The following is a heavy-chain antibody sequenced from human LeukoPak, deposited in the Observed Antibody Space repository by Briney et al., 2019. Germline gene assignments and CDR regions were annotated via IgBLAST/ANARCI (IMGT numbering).Heavy chain of an antibody. CDR1: GGSISSSNW. V-gene: IGHV4-4*02. Sequence: SGTLSLTCAVSGGSISSSNWWSWVRQPPGKGLEWIGEIYHSGSTNYNPSLKSRVTISVDKSKNQFSLKLSSVTAADTAVYYCARKTYYDSSEIDYWGQGTLVTVSS. D-gene: IGHD3-22*01. J-gene: IGHJ4*02. CDR2: IYHSGST. CDR3: ARKTYYDSSEIDY.